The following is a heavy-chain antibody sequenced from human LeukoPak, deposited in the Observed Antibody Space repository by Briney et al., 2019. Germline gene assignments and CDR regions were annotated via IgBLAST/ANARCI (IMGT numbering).Heavy chain of an antibody. Sequence: GGALRLSCADSGFTLSSNYMTWVRQAPGKGLEGVANIKQDGSEKYYVDSVRGRFTISRDNAQNSLSLQMNILRPQDTALYYCARAYCRSTNCCYPSWGQGTLVTVSS. J-gene: IGHJ5*02. V-gene: IGHV3-7*01. CDR1: GFTLSSNY. CDR3: ARAYCRSTNCCYPS. CDR2: IKQDGSEK. D-gene: IGHD2-2*01.